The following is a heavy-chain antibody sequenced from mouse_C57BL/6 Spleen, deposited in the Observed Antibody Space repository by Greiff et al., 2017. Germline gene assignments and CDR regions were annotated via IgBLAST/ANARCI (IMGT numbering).Heavy chain of an antibody. CDR2: IYPGSGST. D-gene: IGHD2-2*01. CDR3: ARRGYGYDVGNFDY. CDR1: GYTFTSYW. Sequence: QVQLQQPGAELVKPGASVKMSCKASGYTFTSYWITWVKQRPGQGLEWIGDIYPGSGSTNYNEKFKSKATLTVDTSSSTAYMQLSSLTSEDSAVYYCARRGYGYDVGNFDYWGQGTTLTVSS. J-gene: IGHJ2*01. V-gene: IGHV1-55*01.